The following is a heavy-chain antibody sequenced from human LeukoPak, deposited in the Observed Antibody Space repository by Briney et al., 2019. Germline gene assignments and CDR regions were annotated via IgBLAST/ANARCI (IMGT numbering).Heavy chain of an antibody. CDR3: ARVVETNDAFDI. CDR2: IYYSGST. D-gene: IGHD5-24*01. CDR1: GGSISDYY. Sequence: PSETLSLTCTVSGGSISDYYWSWIRQPPGKGLEWIGYIYYSGSTNYNPSLKSRVTISIDTSKNQFSLKLSSVTAADTAVYYCARVVETNDAFDIWGQGTKVTVSS. J-gene: IGHJ3*02. V-gene: IGHV4-59*01.